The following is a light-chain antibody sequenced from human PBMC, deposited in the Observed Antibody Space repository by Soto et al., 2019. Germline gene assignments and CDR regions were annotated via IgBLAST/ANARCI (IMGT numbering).Light chain of an antibody. CDR3: QQYDTYPGT. CDR2: AAS. CDR1: QGISSY. J-gene: IGKJ1*01. Sequence: AIRMTQSPSSFSASTGDRVTITCRASQGISSYLAWYQQKPGKAPTLLIYAASTLQSGVPSRFSGSGSGTDFTLPISCLQSEDFATYYCQQYDTYPGTFGQGTKVEIK. V-gene: IGKV1-8*01.